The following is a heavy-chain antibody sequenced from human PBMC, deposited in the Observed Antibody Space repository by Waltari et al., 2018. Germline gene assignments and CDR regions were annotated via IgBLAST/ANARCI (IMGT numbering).Heavy chain of an antibody. CDR1: GGTLSSYA. Sequence: QVQLVQSGAEVKKPGSSVKVFCKASGGTLSSYALSWVRQAPGQGLEWMGGIIPILGIANYAQKFQGRVTITADKSTSTAYMELSSLRSEDTAVYYCARVSMGYCSGGSCSNYYYYMDVWGKGTTVTVSS. CDR2: IIPILGIA. CDR3: ARVSMGYCSGGSCSNYYYYMDV. V-gene: IGHV1-69*10. J-gene: IGHJ6*03. D-gene: IGHD2-15*01.